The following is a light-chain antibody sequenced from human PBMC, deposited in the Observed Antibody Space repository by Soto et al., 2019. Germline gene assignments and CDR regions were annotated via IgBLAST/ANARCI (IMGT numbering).Light chain of an antibody. CDR2: GNT. Sequence: QSVLTQPPSVSGAPGQRVTISCTGSSSNIGASYDVHWYQQLPGTAPKLLIYGNTNRPSGVPDRFSGSKSGSSASLAISGLHSEDEADYYCAAWDDSLNGHVVFGGGTKLTVL. V-gene: IGLV1-40*01. CDR1: SSNIGASYD. CDR3: AAWDDSLNGHVV. J-gene: IGLJ2*01.